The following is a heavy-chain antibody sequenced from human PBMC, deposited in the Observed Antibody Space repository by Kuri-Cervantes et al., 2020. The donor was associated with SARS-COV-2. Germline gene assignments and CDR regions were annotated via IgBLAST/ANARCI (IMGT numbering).Heavy chain of an antibody. J-gene: IGHJ4*02. CDR3: ARGRRDYYDSSGYYHGGFDY. CDR2: INHSGST. D-gene: IGHD3-22*01. CDR1: GGSFSGYY. V-gene: IGHV4-34*01. Sequence: SETLSLTCAVHGGSFSGYYWSWIRQPPGKGLEWIGEINHSGSTNYNPSLKSRVTISVDTSKNQFSLKLSSVTAADTAVYYCARGRRDYYDSSGYYHGGFDYWGQETLVTVSS.